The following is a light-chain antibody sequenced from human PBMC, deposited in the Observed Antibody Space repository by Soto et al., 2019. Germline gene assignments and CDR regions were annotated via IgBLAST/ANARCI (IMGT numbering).Light chain of an antibody. CDR3: YSYAGSHYV. CDR1: SSDVGGYNY. CDR2: DVS. V-gene: IGLV2-11*01. Sequence: QSALTQPRSVSGSPGQSVTISCTGSSSDVGGYNYVSWYQQHPGKAPKLMISDVSKRPSGVPDRFSGSKSGNTASLTISGLQAEDEADYYCYSYAGSHYVFGTGTKVTVL. J-gene: IGLJ1*01.